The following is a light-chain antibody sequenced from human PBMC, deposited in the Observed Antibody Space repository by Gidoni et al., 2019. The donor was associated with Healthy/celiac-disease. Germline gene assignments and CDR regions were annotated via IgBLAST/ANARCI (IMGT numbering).Light chain of an antibody. J-gene: IGLJ1*01. Sequence: QSVLTQPPSASWTPGQRVTISCSGSSPNIGSNYVYWYQQLPGTAPKLLIYSNNHRPSGVPDRFSGSKSGTSASLASSGLRSEDEADYYCAAWDDSLSGRYVFGTG. V-gene: IGLV1-47*02. CDR2: SNN. CDR3: AAWDDSLSGRYV. CDR1: SPNIGSNY.